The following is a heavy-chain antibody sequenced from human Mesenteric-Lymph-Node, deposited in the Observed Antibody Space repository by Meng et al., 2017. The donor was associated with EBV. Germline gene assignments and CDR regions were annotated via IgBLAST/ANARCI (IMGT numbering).Heavy chain of an antibody. CDR2: IFSGGSI. V-gene: IGHV3-53*01. D-gene: IGHD5-12*01. CDR1: GFIVSSYY. Sequence: EVQLVESGGGLVQPGGSLRLSCAASGFIVSSYYMSWVRQAPGKGLEWVSVIFSGGSIYCADSVKGRFTISRDNSKNTLYLQINSLRVEDTAVYHCARCGYSGVIDYWGQGTLVTVSS. CDR3: ARCGYSGVIDY. J-gene: IGHJ4*02.